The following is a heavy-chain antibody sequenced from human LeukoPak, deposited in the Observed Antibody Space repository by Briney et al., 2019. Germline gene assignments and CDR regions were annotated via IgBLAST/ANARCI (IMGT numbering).Heavy chain of an antibody. CDR2: MNPNSGNT. CDR3: ARVKINYDFWSGYFYY. V-gene: IGHV1-8*01. D-gene: IGHD3-3*01. Sequence: GASVKVSCKASGYTLTSYDINWVRQATGQGLEWMGWMNPNSGNTGYAQKFQGRVTMTRNTSISTAYMELSSLRSEDTAVYYCARVKINYDFWSGYFYYWGQGTLVTVSS. CDR1: GYTLTSYD. J-gene: IGHJ4*02.